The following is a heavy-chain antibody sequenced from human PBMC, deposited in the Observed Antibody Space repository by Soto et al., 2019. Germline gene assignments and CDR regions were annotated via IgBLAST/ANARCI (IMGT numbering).Heavy chain of an antibody. CDR1: GFTFSSYG. Sequence: ESGGGVVQPGRSLRLSCAASGFTFSSYGMHWVRQAPGKGLEWVAVIWYDGSNKYYADSVKGRFTISRDNSKNTLYLQMNSLRAEDTAVYYCARDLSSSSFYFDYWGQGTLVTVSS. V-gene: IGHV3-33*01. J-gene: IGHJ4*02. CDR2: IWYDGSNK. D-gene: IGHD6-6*01. CDR3: ARDLSSSSFYFDY.